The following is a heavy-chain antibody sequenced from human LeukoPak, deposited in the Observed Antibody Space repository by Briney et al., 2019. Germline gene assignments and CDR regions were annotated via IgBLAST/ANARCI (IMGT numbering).Heavy chain of an antibody. CDR1: GFTFSSYG. V-gene: IGHV3-23*01. J-gene: IGHJ6*03. Sequence: GGSLRLSCAASGFTFSSYGMSWVRQAPGKGLEWVSAISGSGGSTYYADSVKGRFTISRDNSKNTLYLQMNSLRAEDTAVYYCAKAPYSGSYLLYYYYYYMDVWGKGTTVTVSS. CDR2: ISGSGGST. D-gene: IGHD1-26*01. CDR3: AKAPYSGSYLLYYYYYYMDV.